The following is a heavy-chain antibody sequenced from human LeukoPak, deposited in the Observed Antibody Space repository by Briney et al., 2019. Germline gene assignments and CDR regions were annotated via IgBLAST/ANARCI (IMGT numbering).Heavy chain of an antibody. Sequence: QTGGSLRLSCAASGFTFSSYGMHWVRQAPGKGLEWVAFIRYDGSNKYYADSVKGRFTISRVNSKNTLYLQMNSLRAEDTAVYYCAKLLYYYDSSQPYWGQGTLVTVSS. CDR3: AKLLYYYDSSQPY. J-gene: IGHJ4*02. D-gene: IGHD3-22*01. CDR1: GFTFSSYG. V-gene: IGHV3-30*02. CDR2: IRYDGSNK.